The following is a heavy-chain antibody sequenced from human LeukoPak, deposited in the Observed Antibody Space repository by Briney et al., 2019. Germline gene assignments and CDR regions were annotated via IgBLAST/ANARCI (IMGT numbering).Heavy chain of an antibody. CDR3: ARARGYSYGYVFDY. CDR1: GFTFSSYW. CDR2: IKQDGNEK. V-gene: IGHV3-7*01. Sequence: GGSLRLSCAASGFTFSSYWMSWVRQAPGKGLEWVANIKQDGNEKYYVDSVKGRFTISRDNAKNSLYLQMNSLRAEDTAVYYCARARGYSYGYVFDYWGQGTLVTVSS. J-gene: IGHJ4*02. D-gene: IGHD5-18*01.